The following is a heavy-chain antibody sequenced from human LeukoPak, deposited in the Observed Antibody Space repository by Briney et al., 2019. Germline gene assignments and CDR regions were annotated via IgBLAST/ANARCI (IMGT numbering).Heavy chain of an antibody. J-gene: IGHJ4*02. Sequence: GSLRLSCAASGFTFSSYAKSWVRQAPGKGLEWVSAISSSGGSTYHADSVKGRFTVSRDNSKNTLFLQMNSLRAEDTAVYYCAKDGGLWVSAHWGDSWGRGTLVTVSS. CDR1: GFTFSSYA. V-gene: IGHV3-23*01. CDR2: ISSSGGST. CDR3: AKDGGLWVSAHWGDS. D-gene: IGHD7-27*01.